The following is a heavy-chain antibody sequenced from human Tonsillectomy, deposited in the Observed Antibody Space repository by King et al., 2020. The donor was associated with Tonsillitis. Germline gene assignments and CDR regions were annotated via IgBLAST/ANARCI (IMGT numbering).Heavy chain of an antibody. V-gene: IGHV4-34*01. CDR2: INHSGST. CDR1: VGSFSGYY. CDR3: ARVGSSHNWFDP. D-gene: IGHD6-13*01. Sequence: VQLQQWGAGLLKPSETLSLTCAVYVGSFSGYYWSWIRQPPGKGLEWIGEINHSGSTNYTPSLKSRVTISVDTSKKQFFLKLNSVTAADTAVYYCARVGSSHNWFDPWGQGTLVTVPS. J-gene: IGHJ5*02.